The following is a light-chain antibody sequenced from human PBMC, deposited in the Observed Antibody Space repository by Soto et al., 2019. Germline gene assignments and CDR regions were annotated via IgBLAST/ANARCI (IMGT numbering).Light chain of an antibody. CDR2: GAS. V-gene: IGKV3-20*01. CDR1: QSVSSSY. Sequence: EILLTQSPGTLSLSPGERATLSCRASQSVSSSYLAWYQQKPGQAPRLLIYGASSRATGIPDRFSGSGSRTDFTLTISRLEPEDFAVYYCQQYGSSPRGTFGQGTKVDIK. CDR3: QQYGSSPRGT. J-gene: IGKJ1*01.